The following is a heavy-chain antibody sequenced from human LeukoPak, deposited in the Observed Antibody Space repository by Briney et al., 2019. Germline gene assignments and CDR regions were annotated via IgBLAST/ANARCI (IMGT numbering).Heavy chain of an antibody. J-gene: IGHJ5*02. Sequence: ASVKVSCKASGGTLSSYAISWVRQAPGQGLEWLGGIIPIFGTANYAQKFQGRVTITADESTSTAYMELSSLRSEDTAVYYCARDSPDAYCGGDCYFHWFDPWGQGTLVTVSS. CDR1: GGTLSSYA. V-gene: IGHV1-69*13. CDR3: ARDSPDAYCGGDCYFHWFDP. CDR2: IIPIFGTA. D-gene: IGHD2-21*02.